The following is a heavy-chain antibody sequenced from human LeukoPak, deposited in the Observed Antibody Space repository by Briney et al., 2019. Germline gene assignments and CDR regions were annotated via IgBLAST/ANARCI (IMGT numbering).Heavy chain of an antibody. CDR2: IKQDESEK. Sequence: GGSLRLSCASSGFNFGAYWMSWVRQAPGKGLEWVATIKQDESEKCYMDSVKGRFTISRDNAKNSLYLQMNSLRAEDTAVYYCARPYSISWELDSWGQGTLVTVSS. V-gene: IGHV3-7*01. J-gene: IGHJ5*01. CDR3: ARPYSISWELDS. D-gene: IGHD6-13*01. CDR1: GFNFGAYW.